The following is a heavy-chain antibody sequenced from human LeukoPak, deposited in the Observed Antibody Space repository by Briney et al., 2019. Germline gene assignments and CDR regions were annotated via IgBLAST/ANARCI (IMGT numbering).Heavy chain of an antibody. D-gene: IGHD4-11*01. CDR3: ARESWDDYSNYFDY. V-gene: IGHV1-69*04. CDR1: GGTFSSYA. J-gene: IGHJ4*02. Sequence: ASVKVSFKASGGTFSSYAISWVRQAPGQGLEWMGRIIPILGIANYAQKFQGRVTITADKSTSTAYMELSSLRSEDTAVYYCARESWDDYSNYFDYWGQGTLVTVSS. CDR2: IIPILGIA.